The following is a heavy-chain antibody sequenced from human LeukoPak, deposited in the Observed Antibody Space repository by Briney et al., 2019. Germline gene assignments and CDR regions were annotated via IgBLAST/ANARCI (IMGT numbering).Heavy chain of an antibody. CDR2: TSGSGGST. Sequence: PGGSLRLSCAASGFTFSSYSMSWVRQAPGEGLEWVSGTSGSGGSTYYADSVKGRFTISRDNSKNTLYLQMTSLRAEDTAIYYCAKDFRYSGSYSAYDAFDIWGQGTMVTVSS. V-gene: IGHV3-23*01. J-gene: IGHJ3*02. CDR3: AKDFRYSGSYSAYDAFDI. D-gene: IGHD1-26*01. CDR1: GFTFSSYS.